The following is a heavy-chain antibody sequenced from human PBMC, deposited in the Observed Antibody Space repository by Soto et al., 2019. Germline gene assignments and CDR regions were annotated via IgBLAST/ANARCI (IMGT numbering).Heavy chain of an antibody. V-gene: IGHV1-24*01. CDR2: FDPEDGET. J-gene: IGHJ6*02. CDR1: GHTLTELS. CDR3: AKDYGDIVVVPAASMDV. Sequence: ASVKVSCKVSGHTLTELSMHWVRQAPGKGLEWMGGFDPEDGETIYAQKFQGRVTMTEDTSTDTAYVELSSLRSEDTAVYYCAKDYGDIVVVPAASMDVWGQGTTVTVSS. D-gene: IGHD2-2*01.